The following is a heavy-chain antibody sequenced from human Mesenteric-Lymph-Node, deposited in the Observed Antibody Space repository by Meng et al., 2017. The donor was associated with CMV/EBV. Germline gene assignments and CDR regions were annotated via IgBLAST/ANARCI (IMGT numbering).Heavy chain of an antibody. CDR2: IYSGGST. Sequence: GESLKISCVASGFTVSSNYMSWVRQAPGKGLEWVSVIYSGGSTYYADSVKGRFTISRDNSKNTLYLQMNSLRAEDTAVYYCASPEYSADAFDIWGQGTMVTVSS. CDR3: ASPEYSADAFDI. J-gene: IGHJ3*02. D-gene: IGHD2/OR15-2a*01. V-gene: IGHV3-66*02. CDR1: GFTVSSNY.